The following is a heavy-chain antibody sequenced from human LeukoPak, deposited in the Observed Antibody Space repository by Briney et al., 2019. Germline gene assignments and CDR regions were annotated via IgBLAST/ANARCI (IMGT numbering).Heavy chain of an antibody. J-gene: IGHJ5*02. CDR3: AKDGIAARFDP. CDR2: ISSSGSII. D-gene: IGHD6-6*01. CDR1: GFTFSTYE. V-gene: IGHV3-48*03. Sequence: GGSLRLSCVLSGFTFSTYEMNWVRQAPGKGLEWVSYISSSGSIIYYADSVKGRFTISRDDAKSSLYLQMNSLRAEDTAVYYCAKDGIAARFDPWGQGTLVTVSS.